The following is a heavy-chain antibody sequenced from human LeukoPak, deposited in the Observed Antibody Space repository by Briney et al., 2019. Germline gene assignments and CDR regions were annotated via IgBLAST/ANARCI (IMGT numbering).Heavy chain of an antibody. Sequence: GGSLRLSCTASGFTFSSCDMSWVRQAPGKGLEWVSAISGSGGSTYYADSVKGRFTISRDNSKNTLYLQMNSLRAEDTAVYYCAKDVIVATSADDYWGQGTLVTVSS. CDR1: GFTFSSCD. CDR3: AKDVIVATSADDY. V-gene: IGHV3-23*01. J-gene: IGHJ4*02. CDR2: ISGSGGST. D-gene: IGHD5-12*01.